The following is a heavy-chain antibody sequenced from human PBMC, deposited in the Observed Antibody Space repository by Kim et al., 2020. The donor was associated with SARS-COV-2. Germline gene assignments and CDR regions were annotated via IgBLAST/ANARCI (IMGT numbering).Heavy chain of an antibody. CDR2: FYDSGGM. V-gene: IGHV4-59*01. D-gene: IGHD6-13*01. CDR1: GGPISSYY. Sequence: SETLSLTCTVSGGPISSYYWTWIRQPPGKGLEWIGNFYDSGGMNYNPSLNGRVTISRDAAKNQLSLKLRSVTAADTAVYYCARDYGSSWFSRFFHYWGQG. J-gene: IGHJ4*02. CDR3: ARDYGSSWFSRFFHY.